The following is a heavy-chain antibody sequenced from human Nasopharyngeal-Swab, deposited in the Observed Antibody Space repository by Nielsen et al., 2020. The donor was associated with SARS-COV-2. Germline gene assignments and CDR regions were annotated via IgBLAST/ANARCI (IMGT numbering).Heavy chain of an antibody. J-gene: IGHJ4*02. CDR3: ARGGSSGWYTDY. CDR1: GFTFSSYA. D-gene: IGHD6-19*01. Sequence: ESLKISCAASGFTFSSYAMSWVRQAPGKGLEWVSAISGRGGSTYYADSVKGRFTISSDNAKNSLYLQMNSLRAEDTAVYYCARGGSSGWYTDYWGQGTLVTVSS. V-gene: IGHV3-23*01. CDR2: ISGRGGST.